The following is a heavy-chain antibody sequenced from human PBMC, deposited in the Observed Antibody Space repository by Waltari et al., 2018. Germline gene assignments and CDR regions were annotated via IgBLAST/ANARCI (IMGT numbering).Heavy chain of an antibody. CDR1: GYTLTDYY. CDR2: VDPEDGET. D-gene: IGHD2-21*01. J-gene: IGHJ3*02. CDR3: ATGVVVIEFDAFDI. Sequence: EVQLVQSGAEVKKPGATVKISCKASGYTLTDYYMHWVQQAPGKGLEWMGRVDPEDGETIYAEKFQGRVTITADTSTDTAYMELSSLRSEDTAVYYCATGVVVIEFDAFDIWGQGTMVTVSS. V-gene: IGHV1-69-2*01.